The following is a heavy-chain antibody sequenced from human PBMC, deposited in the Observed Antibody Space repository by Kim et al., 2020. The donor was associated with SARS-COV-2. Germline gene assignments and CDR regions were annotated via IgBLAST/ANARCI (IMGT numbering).Heavy chain of an antibody. CDR2: ISYDGSNK. Sequence: GGSLRLSCAASGFTFSSYAMHWVRQAPGKGLEWVAVISYDGSNKYYADSVKGRFTISRDNSKNTLYLQMNSLRAEDTAVYYCARDGHSSMGNWFDPWGQG. V-gene: IGHV3-30*04. CDR1: GFTFSSYA. D-gene: IGHD6-13*01. J-gene: IGHJ5*02. CDR3: ARDGHSSMGNWFDP.